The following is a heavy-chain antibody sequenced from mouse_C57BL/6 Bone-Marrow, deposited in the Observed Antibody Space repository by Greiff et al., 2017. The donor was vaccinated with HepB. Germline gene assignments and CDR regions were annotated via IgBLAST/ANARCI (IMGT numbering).Heavy chain of an antibody. CDR2: IWRGGST. D-gene: IGHD1-1*01. CDR1: GFSLTSYG. J-gene: IGHJ4*01. CDR3: AKAPYGSSLYYYAMDY. V-gene: IGHV2-5*01. Sequence: VQVVESGPGLVQPSQSLSITCTVSGFSLTSYGVHWVRQSPGKGLEWLGVIWRGGSTDYNAAFMSRLSITKDNSKSQVFFKMNSLQADDTAIYYCAKAPYGSSLYYYAMDYWGQGTSVTVSS.